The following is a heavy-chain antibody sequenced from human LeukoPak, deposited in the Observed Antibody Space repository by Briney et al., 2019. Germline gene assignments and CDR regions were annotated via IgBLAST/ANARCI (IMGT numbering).Heavy chain of an antibody. CDR2: IIPILGIA. CDR1: GGTFSSYA. V-gene: IGHV1-69*04. CDR3: ARVESYGDYPNY. D-gene: IGHD4-17*01. J-gene: IGHJ4*02. Sequence: SAKVSCKASGGTFSSYAISWVRQAPGQGLEWIGRIIPILGIANYAQKFQGRVTITADKSTSTAYMELSSLRSEDTAVYYCARVESYGDYPNYWGQGTLVTVSS.